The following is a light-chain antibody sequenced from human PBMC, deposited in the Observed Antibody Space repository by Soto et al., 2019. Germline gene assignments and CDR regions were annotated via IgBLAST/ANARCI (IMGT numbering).Light chain of an antibody. J-gene: IGKJ5*01. CDR2: DAS. V-gene: IGKV3-20*01. Sequence: EIVLTQSPGTLSLSPGERATLSCRASQSLSSSQLAWYQQNPGQAPSLLIHDASSRATGISDRFTGSGSGTDFTLTITTLEPEDFAVYYCQQYLGSPGITFGQGTRLEIK. CDR3: QQYLGSPGIT. CDR1: QSLSSSQ.